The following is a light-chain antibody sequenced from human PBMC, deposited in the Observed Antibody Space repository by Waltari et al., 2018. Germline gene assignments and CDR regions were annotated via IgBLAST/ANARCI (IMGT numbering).Light chain of an antibody. J-gene: IGLJ2*01. CDR1: KLGDKY. V-gene: IGLV3-1*01. Sequence: SYELTQPPSVSVSPGQTASIPCSGDKLGDKYVSWYQLKPGQSPVLVIYQDRQRPSGIPERFSGSNSGNTATLTISGTQAMDEADYYCQAWDSSTVVFGGGTKLTVL. CDR2: QDR. CDR3: QAWDSSTVV.